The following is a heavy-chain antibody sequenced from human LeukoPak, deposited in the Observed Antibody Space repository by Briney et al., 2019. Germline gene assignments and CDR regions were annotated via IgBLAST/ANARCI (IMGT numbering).Heavy chain of an antibody. V-gene: IGHV3-23*01. Sequence: SCKASGGTFSSYAMSWVRQAPGKGLEWVSAISGSGGSTYYADSVKGRFTISRDNSKNTLYLQMNSLRAEDTAVYYCAKAGYITYLFDYWGQGTLVTVSS. J-gene: IGHJ4*02. CDR2: ISGSGGST. CDR1: GGTFSSYA. D-gene: IGHD5-12*01. CDR3: AKAGYITYLFDY.